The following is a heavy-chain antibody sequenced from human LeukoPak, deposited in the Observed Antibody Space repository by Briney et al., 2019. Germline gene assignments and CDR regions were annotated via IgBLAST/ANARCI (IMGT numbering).Heavy chain of an antibody. V-gene: IGHV4-59*01. CDR1: GASIRTSY. D-gene: IGHD4-23*01. Sequence: SDTLSLTCTVSGASIRTSYWSWILQPPGKGLEWLGSIHNRGTSNYKSSLKGRLTISGDTSKNQFSLKLNSVTAADTAVYYCALWRGYGGYFDYWGQGSLVTVSS. CDR3: ALWRGYGGYFDY. CDR2: IHNRGTS. J-gene: IGHJ4*02.